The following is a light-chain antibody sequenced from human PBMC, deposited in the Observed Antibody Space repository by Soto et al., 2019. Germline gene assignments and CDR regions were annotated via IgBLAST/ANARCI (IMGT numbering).Light chain of an antibody. CDR1: NIGSKS. J-gene: IGLJ3*02. CDR2: DDS. Sequence: SYELTQSPSVSVAPGQTARITCGGNNIGSKSVHWYQQKPGQAPVAVVYDDSDRPSGIPERFSGSTSGNKATLTISSVEAGDEADVYCQVWDSRSEHWVFGGGTKVTVL. CDR3: QVWDSRSEHWV. V-gene: IGLV3-21*02.